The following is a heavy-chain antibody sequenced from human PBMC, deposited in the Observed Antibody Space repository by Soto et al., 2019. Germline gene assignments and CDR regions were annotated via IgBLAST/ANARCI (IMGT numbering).Heavy chain of an antibody. Sequence: VSVKIGSATSGERLSISEIAGLRQATGQGLEWMGWMNPNSGNTAYAQKFQGRVTMTRNTSISTAYMELSSLRSEDTAVYYCARERSSGAFDIWGQGTMVTVSS. CDR1: GERLSISE. V-gene: IGHV1-8*02. J-gene: IGHJ3*02. CDR3: ARERSSGAFDI. D-gene: IGHD1-26*01. CDR2: MNPNSGNT.